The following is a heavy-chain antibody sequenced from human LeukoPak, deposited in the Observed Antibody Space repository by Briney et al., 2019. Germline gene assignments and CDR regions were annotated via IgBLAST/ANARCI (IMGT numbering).Heavy chain of an antibody. CDR3: ARGPAVTTFYWYFDL. Sequence: PSETLSLTCTVSGGSISSSSYYWGWIRQPPGKGLEWIGSINYSGSSYYNPSLQSRVTISVDTSKNQFSLQLSSVTAADTAVYYCARGPAVTTFYWYFDLWGRGTLVTVSS. V-gene: IGHV4-39*07. CDR2: INYSGSS. CDR1: GGSISSSSYY. D-gene: IGHD4-17*01. J-gene: IGHJ2*01.